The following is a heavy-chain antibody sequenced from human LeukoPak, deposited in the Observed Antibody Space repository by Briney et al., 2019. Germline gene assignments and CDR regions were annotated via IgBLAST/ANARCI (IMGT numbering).Heavy chain of an antibody. D-gene: IGHD5-18*01. V-gene: IGHV4-34*01. CDR1: GGSFSGYY. J-gene: IGHJ6*02. CDR2: INHSGST. CDR3: ARDMNVDTAMVNWLSKLGGYYYGMDV. Sequence: SETLSLTCAVYGGSFSGYYWSWIRQPPGKGLEWIGEINHSGSTNYNPSLKSRVTISVDTSKNQFSLKLSSVTAADTAVYYCARDMNVDTAMVNWLSKLGGYYYGMDVWGQGTTVTVSS.